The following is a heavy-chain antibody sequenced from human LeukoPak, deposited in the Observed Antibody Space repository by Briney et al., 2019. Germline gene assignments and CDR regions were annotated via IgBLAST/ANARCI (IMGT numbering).Heavy chain of an antibody. J-gene: IGHJ4*02. V-gene: IGHV4-34*01. Sequence: SETLSHTCAVYGGSFSGYYWSWIRQPPGKGLEWIGEINHSGSTNYNPSLKSRVTISVDTSKNQFSLKLSSVTAADTAVYYCARGGEYSSSRYGLFDYWGQGTLVTVSS. CDR2: INHSGST. CDR3: ARGGEYSSSRYGLFDY. CDR1: GGSFSGYY. D-gene: IGHD6-13*01.